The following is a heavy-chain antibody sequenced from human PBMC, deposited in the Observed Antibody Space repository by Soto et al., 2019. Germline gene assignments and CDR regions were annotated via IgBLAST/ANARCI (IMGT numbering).Heavy chain of an antibody. CDR2: IIPILGIA. Sequence: QVQLVQSGAEVKKPGSSVKVSCKASGGTFSSYTISWVRQAPGQGLEWMGRIIPILGIANYAQKFQGRVTITADKSTSTAYMELSSLRSEDTAGYYCARDYCSGGSCPRVGFDYWGQGTLVTVSS. J-gene: IGHJ4*02. CDR1: GGTFSSYT. V-gene: IGHV1-69*02. CDR3: ARDYCSGGSCPRVGFDY. D-gene: IGHD2-15*01.